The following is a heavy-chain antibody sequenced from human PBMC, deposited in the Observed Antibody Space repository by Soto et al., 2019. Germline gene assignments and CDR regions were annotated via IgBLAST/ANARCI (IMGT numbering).Heavy chain of an antibody. D-gene: IGHD2-21*01. CDR2: INPNSGGT. CDR1: GYTFTGYY. Sequence: QVQLVQSGAEVKKPGASVKVSCKASGYTFTGYYMHWVRQAPGQGLEWMGWINPNSGGTNDAQKFQGRVTMTRDTSISTAYMELSRLRSDDTAVYYCARDLPGDDDAFDIWGQGTMVTVSS. V-gene: IGHV1-2*02. CDR3: ARDLPGDDDAFDI. J-gene: IGHJ3*02.